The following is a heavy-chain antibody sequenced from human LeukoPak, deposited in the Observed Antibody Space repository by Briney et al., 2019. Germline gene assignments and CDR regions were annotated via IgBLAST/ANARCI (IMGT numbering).Heavy chain of an antibody. CDR1: GGSTSTYY. V-gene: IGHV4-59*01. CDR3: ARAGLDSGSYPDAFNI. D-gene: IGHD1-26*01. J-gene: IGHJ3*02. CDR2: LYYSGST. Sequence: SETLSLTCTVSGGSTSTYYWSWIRQPPGKGLEWIGYLYYSGSTKYNPSLKSRVTISVDRSKNQFSLKLSSVTAADTAVYYCARAGLDSGSYPDAFNIWGQGTMVTVSS.